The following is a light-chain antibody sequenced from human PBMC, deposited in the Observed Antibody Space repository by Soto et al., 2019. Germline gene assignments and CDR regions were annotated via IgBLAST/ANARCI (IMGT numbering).Light chain of an antibody. CDR2: EVS. J-gene: IGLJ1*01. V-gene: IGLV2-14*01. CDR3: SSYTSSSTYV. Sequence: QSVLTQPASVSGSPGQSIAMSCPGTSSDVGGYNYVSWYQQHPGKAPKLMISEVSNRPSGVSNRFSGSKSGNTASLTISGLQAEDEADYYCSSYTSSSTYVFGTGTKVTVL. CDR1: SSDVGGYNY.